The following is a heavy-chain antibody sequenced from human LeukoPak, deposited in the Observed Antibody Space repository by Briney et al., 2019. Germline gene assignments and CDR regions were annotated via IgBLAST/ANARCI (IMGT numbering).Heavy chain of an antibody. D-gene: IGHD6-13*01. Sequence: GGSLRLSCAASGFTFSNYVMNWVRQAPGKGLEWVGRIKSKTDGGTTDYAAPVKGRFIISRDDSKYTLYLQINSLKTEDTAVYYCTTAARGMTSASSWLYYYNYYMDVWGKGTTVTVSS. CDR2: IKSKTDGGTT. CDR1: GFTFSNYV. J-gene: IGHJ6*03. CDR3: TTAARGMTSASSWLYYYNYYMDV. V-gene: IGHV3-15*01.